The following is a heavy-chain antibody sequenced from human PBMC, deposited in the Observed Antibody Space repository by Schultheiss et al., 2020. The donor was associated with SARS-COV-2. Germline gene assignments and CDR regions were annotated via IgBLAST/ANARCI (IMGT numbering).Heavy chain of an antibody. Sequence: ASVKVSCEASGYIFTSYGISWVRQAPGQGLEWMGWISPYNGNTNYAQKLQGRVTMTTDASTSTAYMELRSLRSDDTAVYYCARTYCTNGVCYNYYGMDVWGQGTTVTVSS. CDR3: ARTYCTNGVCYNYYGMDV. V-gene: IGHV1-18*01. CDR1: GYIFTSYG. J-gene: IGHJ6*02. D-gene: IGHD2-8*01. CDR2: ISPYNGNT.